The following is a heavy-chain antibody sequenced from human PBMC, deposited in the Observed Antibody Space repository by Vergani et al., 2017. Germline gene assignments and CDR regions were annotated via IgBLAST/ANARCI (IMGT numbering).Heavy chain of an antibody. CDR1: GFTFSSYS. J-gene: IGHJ4*02. V-gene: IGHV3-21*01. Sequence: EVQLVESGGGLVKPGGSLRLSCAASGFTFSSYSMNWVRQAPGKGLKWVSSISSVSTYTYYADSVKGRFTITRDNAKSSLYLQMNSLRADDTAVYYCARGYKYDNSGYYYYLPDYWGQGTLVTVSS. D-gene: IGHD3-22*01. CDR3: ARGYKYDNSGYYYYLPDY. CDR2: ISSVSTYT.